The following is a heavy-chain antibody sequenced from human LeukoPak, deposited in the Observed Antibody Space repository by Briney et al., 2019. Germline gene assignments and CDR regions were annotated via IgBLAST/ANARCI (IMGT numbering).Heavy chain of an antibody. V-gene: IGHV4-4*02. CDR1: VGSISTSNW. D-gene: IGHD1-26*01. CDR3: ARTPKTRRVIVDSRGGAFDI. CDR2: IYHSGST. J-gene: IGHJ3*02. Sequence: KPSGTLSLTCAVSVGSISTSNWWSWVRQPPGKGLEWIGEIYHSGSTNYNPSLKSRVTISVDTSKNQFSLKLSSVTAADTAVYYCARTPKTRRVIVDSRGGAFDIWGQGTMVTVSS.